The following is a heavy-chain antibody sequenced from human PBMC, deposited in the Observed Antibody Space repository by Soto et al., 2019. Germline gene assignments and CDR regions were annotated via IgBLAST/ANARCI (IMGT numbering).Heavy chain of an antibody. Sequence: QVQLVESGGGVVQPGRSLRLSCAASGFTFSSYGMHWVRQAPGKGLEWVAVIWYDGSNKYYADSVKGRFTISRDNSKNXXYLQMNSLRAEDTAVYYCARDAFTDELLGGDAFDIWGQGTMVTVSS. J-gene: IGHJ3*02. D-gene: IGHD1-26*01. CDR1: GFTFSSYG. CDR2: IWYDGSNK. V-gene: IGHV3-33*01. CDR3: ARDAFTDELLGGDAFDI.